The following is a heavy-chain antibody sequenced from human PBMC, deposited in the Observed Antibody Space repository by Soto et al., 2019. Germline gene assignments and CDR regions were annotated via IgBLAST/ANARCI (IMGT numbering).Heavy chain of an antibody. Sequence: QVQLVQSGAEVKKPGSSVKVSCKASGGTFSSYAISWVRQAPGQGLEWMGGIIAIFGTANYAQKFQGRVTITADESTSTAYMELSSLRAEDTAVYCCARLYSGYPQADIWGQGTMVTVSS. CDR2: IIAIFGTA. CDR1: GGTFSSYA. J-gene: IGHJ3*02. D-gene: IGHD5-12*01. CDR3: ARLYSGYPQADI. V-gene: IGHV1-69*01.